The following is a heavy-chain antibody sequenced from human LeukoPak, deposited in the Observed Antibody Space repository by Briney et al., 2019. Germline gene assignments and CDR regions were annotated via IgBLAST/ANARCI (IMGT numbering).Heavy chain of an antibody. V-gene: IGHV1-69*13. J-gene: IGHJ5*02. CDR3: ARSPGGKWELPFDP. CDR1: GGIFSSYA. CDR2: IIPVFGTP. D-gene: IGHD1-26*01. Sequence: GASVKVSFKASGGIFSSYAISWVRQAPGQGLEWMGGIIPVFGTPNYAQKFQGRVTITADESTSTAYMELSSLRSEDTAVYYCARSPGGKWELPFDPWGQGTLVTVSS.